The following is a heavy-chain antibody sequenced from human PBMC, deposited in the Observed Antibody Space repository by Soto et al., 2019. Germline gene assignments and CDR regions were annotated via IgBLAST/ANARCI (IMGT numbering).Heavy chain of an antibody. J-gene: IGHJ4*02. V-gene: IGHV4-59*11. CDR3: TRANWYSED. CDR1: GGSISNHY. CDR2: IYYNGNT. Sequence: QVQLQESGPGLVKPSETLSLTCSVSGGSISNHYWSWIRQPPGKGLEWIGYIYYNGNTNYNPSLKSRVTMSVNTSRNQISLKLTTVTAGDTAVYYCTRANWYSEDWGQGNLGTVSS. D-gene: IGHD7-27*01.